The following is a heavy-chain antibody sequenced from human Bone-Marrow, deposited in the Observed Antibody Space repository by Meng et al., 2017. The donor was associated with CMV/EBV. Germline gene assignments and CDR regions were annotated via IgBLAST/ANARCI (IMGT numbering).Heavy chain of an antibody. CDR1: GGTFSSYA. CDR2: IIPIFGTA. V-gene: IGHV1-69*05. J-gene: IGHJ6*02. D-gene: IGHD3-10*01. Sequence: SVKVSCKASGGTFSSYAISWVRQAPGQGLEWMGGIIPIFGTANYAQKFQGRVTITTDESTSTAYMELSSLRSEDTAVYYCARMTMVRGVIDYYYYGMDVWGQGTTVTFSS. CDR3: ARMTMVRGVIDYYYYGMDV.